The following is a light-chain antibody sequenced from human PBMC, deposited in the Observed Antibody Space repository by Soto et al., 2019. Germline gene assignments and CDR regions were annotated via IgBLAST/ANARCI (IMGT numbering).Light chain of an antibody. J-gene: IGKJ1*01. CDR2: AAS. CDR1: QDIRND. V-gene: IGKV1-6*02. Sequence: AIQMTQSPSSLSASVGDRVTITCRASQDIRNDLGWYQQKPGKAPKLLIYAASSLQSGVSSRFSGSGSGRDFTLTISSLQPADFASYYCLQVFNFPLSFAQGTKVDIK. CDR3: LQVFNFPLS.